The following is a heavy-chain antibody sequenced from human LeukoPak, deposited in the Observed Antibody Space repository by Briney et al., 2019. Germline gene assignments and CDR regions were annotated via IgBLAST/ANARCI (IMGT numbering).Heavy chain of an antibody. V-gene: IGHV4-39*07. CDR1: XXSXXTSXYY. D-gene: IGHD3-10*01. CDR3: XKSNGYGLVDI. J-gene: IGHJ3*02. CDR2: IFYSGST. Sequence: VXXXSXXTSXYYWGWIRQPPGKGLEWIGNIFYSGSTYYSPSLGSRFTISLXTSRNQFSLKLNYVTAADTAVYXXXKSNGYGLVDIWGQGTMVTVSS.